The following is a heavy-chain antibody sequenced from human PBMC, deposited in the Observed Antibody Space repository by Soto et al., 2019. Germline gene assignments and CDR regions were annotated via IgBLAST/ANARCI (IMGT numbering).Heavy chain of an antibody. Sequence: PSETLSLTCTVSGGSISSYYWSWIRQPPGKGLEWIGYIYYSRSTNYNPSLKSRVTISVDTSKNQYSQKLSSVTAADTALYYCARDNPAMGGWFDPWGQGTLVTVSS. J-gene: IGHJ5*02. CDR3: ARDNPAMGGWFDP. CDR1: GGSISSYY. CDR2: IYYSRST. D-gene: IGHD5-18*01. V-gene: IGHV4-59*01.